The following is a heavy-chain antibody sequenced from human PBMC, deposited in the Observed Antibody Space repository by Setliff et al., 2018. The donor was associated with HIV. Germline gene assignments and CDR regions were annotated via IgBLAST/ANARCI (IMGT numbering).Heavy chain of an antibody. CDR3: ARYWVGSRSWSPDY. V-gene: IGHV3-21*01. CDR1: GFTFSSSS. J-gene: IGHJ4*02. CDR2: ISSSSSYI. D-gene: IGHD6-13*01. Sequence: PGGSLRLSWAASGFTFSSSSMDWVRQAPGKGLEWVSSISSSSSYIYYADSVKGRFTISRDNAKNSLYLQMNSLRAEDTAVYYCARYWVGSRSWSPDYWGQGTLVTVSS.